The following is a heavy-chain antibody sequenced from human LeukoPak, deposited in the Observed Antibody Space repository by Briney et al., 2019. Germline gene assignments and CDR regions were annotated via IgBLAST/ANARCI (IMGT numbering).Heavy chain of an antibody. V-gene: IGHV4-4*07. CDR2: IYTSGST. D-gene: IGHD3-10*01. J-gene: IGHJ5*02. CDR3: ARDSSYYYGSGSYYRNWFDP. Sequence: PSETLSLTCTVSGGSISSYYWSWIRQPAGKGLEWIGRIYTSGSTNYNPSLKSRVTMSVDTSKNQFSLKLSSVTAPDTAVYYCARDSSYYYGSGSYYRNWFDPWGQGTLVTVSS. CDR1: GGSISSYY.